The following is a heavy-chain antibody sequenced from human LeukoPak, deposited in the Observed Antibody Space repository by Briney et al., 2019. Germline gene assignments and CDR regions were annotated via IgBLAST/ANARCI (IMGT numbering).Heavy chain of an antibody. CDR3: AGGHCSSTSCYLYYYMDV. J-gene: IGHJ6*03. Sequence: ASVKVSCKASGYTFTSYGISWVRQAPGQGLEWMGWISAYNGNTNYAQKLQGRVTMTTDTSTSTAYMELRSLRSDDTAVYYCAGGHCSSTSCYLYYYMDVWGKGTTVTVSS. CDR1: GYTFTSYG. CDR2: ISAYNGNT. V-gene: IGHV1-18*01. D-gene: IGHD2-2*03.